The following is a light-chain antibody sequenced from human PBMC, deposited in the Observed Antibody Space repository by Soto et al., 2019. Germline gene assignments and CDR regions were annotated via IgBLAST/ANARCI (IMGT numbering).Light chain of an antibody. V-gene: IGKV3-15*01. Sequence: EIVLTQSPGTLSLSPGERATLSCRASQSVSINLAWYQQKPGQAPRLLICGASSRATGIPARFSGSGSGTEFTLTISSLQSEDSAVYFCQQYNNWPRTFGQGTKVDI. CDR2: GAS. CDR1: QSVSIN. J-gene: IGKJ1*01. CDR3: QQYNNWPRT.